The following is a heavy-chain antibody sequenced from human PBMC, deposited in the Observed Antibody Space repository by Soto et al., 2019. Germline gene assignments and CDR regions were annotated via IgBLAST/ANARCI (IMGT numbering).Heavy chain of an antibody. Sequence: QPGGSLRLSCAASGFTFSSYAMSWVRQAPGKGLEWVSAISGSGGSTYYADSVKGRFTISRDNSKNTLYLQMNSLRAEDTAVYYCAKDSPNGYDFWSGLFDFWGQGTLVTVSS. D-gene: IGHD3-3*01. V-gene: IGHV3-23*01. J-gene: IGHJ4*02. CDR3: AKDSPNGYDFWSGLFDF. CDR2: ISGSGGST. CDR1: GFTFSSYA.